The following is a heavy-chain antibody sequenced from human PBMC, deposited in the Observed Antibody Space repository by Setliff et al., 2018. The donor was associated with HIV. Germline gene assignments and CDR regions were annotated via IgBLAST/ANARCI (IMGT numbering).Heavy chain of an antibody. CDR1: GGSISSYY. V-gene: IGHV4-59*01. CDR2: IYYSGST. D-gene: IGHD6-13*01. CDR3: ARTPLVLSSSWSYYFDY. Sequence: SETLSLTCTVPGGSISSYYWSWIRQPPGKGLEWIGYIYYSGSTNYNPSLKSRVTISVDTSKNQFSLKLSSVTAADTAVYYCARTPLVLSSSWSYYFDYWGQGTLVTVSS. J-gene: IGHJ4*02.